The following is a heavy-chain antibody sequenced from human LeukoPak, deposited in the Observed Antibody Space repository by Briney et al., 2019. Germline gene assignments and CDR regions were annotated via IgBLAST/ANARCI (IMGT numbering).Heavy chain of an antibody. D-gene: IGHD3-22*01. J-gene: IGHJ4*02. Sequence: SETLSLTCTVSGGSISSYYWTWIRQPPGKGLEWIGNIYNSGNTNYNPSLKSRVTISVDTSKNQFSLKLNSVTAADTAVYYCARASYSYDINGWVPFDYWGQGTLVTVSS. CDR2: IYNSGNT. CDR3: ARASYSYDINGWVPFDY. V-gene: IGHV4-59*01. CDR1: GGSISSYY.